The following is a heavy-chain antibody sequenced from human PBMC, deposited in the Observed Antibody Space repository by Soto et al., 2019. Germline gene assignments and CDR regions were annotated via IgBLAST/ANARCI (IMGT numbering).Heavy chain of an antibody. D-gene: IGHD4-4*01. CDR2: IYHSGST. V-gene: IGHV4-30-2*01. CDR3: ASQSSNYYYYGMDV. CDR1: GGSISSGGYS. J-gene: IGHJ6*02. Sequence: SETLSLTCAVSGGSISSGGYSWSWIRQPPGKGLEWIGYIYHSGSTYYNPSPKSRVTTSVDRSKNQFSLKLSSVTAADTAVYYCASQSSNYYYYGMDVWGQGTTVTVSS.